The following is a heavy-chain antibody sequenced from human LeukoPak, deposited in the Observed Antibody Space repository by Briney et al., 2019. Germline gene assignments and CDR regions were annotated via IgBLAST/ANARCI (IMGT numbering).Heavy chain of an antibody. CDR3: AREAAGQWFDP. CDR1: GGSISSYY. Sequence: SETLSLTCTVSGGSISSYYWSWIRQPPGKGLEWIGYIYYSGSTNYNPSLKSRVTISVDKSKNQFSLKLTSVTAADTAVYYCAREAAGQWFDPWGQGTLVTVSS. V-gene: IGHV4-59*12. D-gene: IGHD6-25*01. J-gene: IGHJ5*02. CDR2: IYYSGST.